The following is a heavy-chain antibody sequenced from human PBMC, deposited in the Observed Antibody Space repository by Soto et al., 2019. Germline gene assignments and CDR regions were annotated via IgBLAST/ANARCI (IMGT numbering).Heavy chain of an antibody. CDR3: AKGPHYYDSSGPYYFDY. CDR1: GFTFSSYG. Sequence: TGGSLRLSCAASGFTFSSYGMHWVRQAPGKGLEWVAVISYDGSNKYYADSVKGRFTISRDNSKNTLYLQMNSLRAEDTAVYYCAKGPHYYDSSGPYYFDYWGQGT. CDR2: ISYDGSNK. D-gene: IGHD3-22*01. V-gene: IGHV3-30*18. J-gene: IGHJ4*02.